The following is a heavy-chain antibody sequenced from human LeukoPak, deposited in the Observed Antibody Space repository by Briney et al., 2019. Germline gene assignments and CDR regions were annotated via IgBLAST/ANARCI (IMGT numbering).Heavy chain of an antibody. V-gene: IGHV3-21*01. D-gene: IGHD1-26*01. CDR2: ISSSSSYI. Sequence: GGSLRLSCAASRFTFSSYGMNWVRQAPGKGLEWVSSISSSSSYIYYADSVKGRFTISRDNAKNSLYLQMNSLRAEDTAVYYCARGGAYSGSYYGDYWGQGTLVTVSS. J-gene: IGHJ4*02. CDR1: RFTFSSYG. CDR3: ARGGAYSGSYYGDY.